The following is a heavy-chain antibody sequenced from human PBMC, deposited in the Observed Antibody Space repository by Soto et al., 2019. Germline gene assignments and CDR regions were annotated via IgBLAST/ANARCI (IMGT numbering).Heavy chain of an antibody. D-gene: IGHD6-13*01. CDR2: IYYSGST. CDR3: ARQGDGRYSSSCGFDY. CDR1: GGSISSSSYY. Sequence: SETLSLTCTVSGGSISSSSYYWGWIRQPPGKGLEWIGSIYYSGSTYYNPSLKSRVTISVDTSKNQFSLKLSSVTAADTAVYYCARQGDGRYSSSCGFDYWGQGTLVTVSS. V-gene: IGHV4-39*01. J-gene: IGHJ4*02.